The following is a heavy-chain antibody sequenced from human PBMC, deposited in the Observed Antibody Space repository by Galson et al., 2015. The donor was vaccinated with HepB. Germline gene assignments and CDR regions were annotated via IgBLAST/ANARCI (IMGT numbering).Heavy chain of an antibody. Sequence: SLRLSCAASGFTFSSYAMSWVRQAPGKGLEWVSTVSGSGGSTYYADSVKGRFSISRDESKNTLYLQMNSLRAEDTALYYCAKEGLYSSKLDWFDPWGQGTLVTVSS. V-gene: IGHV3-23*01. D-gene: IGHD6-13*01. CDR1: GFTFSSYA. CDR2: VSGSGGST. CDR3: AKEGLYSSKLDWFDP. J-gene: IGHJ5*02.